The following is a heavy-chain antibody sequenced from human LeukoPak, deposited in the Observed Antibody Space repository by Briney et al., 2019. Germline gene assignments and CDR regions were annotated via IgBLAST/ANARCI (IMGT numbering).Heavy chain of an antibody. CDR1: RITFSNYW. J-gene: IGHJ3*02. CDR3: ARGGSPPEALGDTFDI. V-gene: IGHV3-74*01. D-gene: IGHD1-26*01. Sequence: GGSLRLSCAASRITFSNYWMHWVRQGPGKGLVWVSRISGDGRITRNADSVKGRFFISRDNAKNTLYLQMNSLRAEDTAVYYCARGGSPPEALGDTFDIWGQGTMVTVSS. CDR2: ISGDGRIT.